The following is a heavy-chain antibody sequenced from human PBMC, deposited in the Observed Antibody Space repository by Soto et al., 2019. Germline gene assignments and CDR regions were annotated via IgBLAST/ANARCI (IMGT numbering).Heavy chain of an antibody. V-gene: IGHV3-33*01. J-gene: IGHJ6*02. CDR2: IGYDGSNK. Sequence: QVQLVESGGGVAQPGRSLRLSCTVSGFTFSGHAMHWVRQAPGKGLEWVTQIGYDGSNKYYAKSLKCRVTISRDNSKKTLYLQMKSLRVEDTAVYYCARGGQGLAPYALDVWGQGTSVTVSS. D-gene: IGHD6-19*01. CDR1: GFTFSGHA. CDR3: ARGGQGLAPYALDV.